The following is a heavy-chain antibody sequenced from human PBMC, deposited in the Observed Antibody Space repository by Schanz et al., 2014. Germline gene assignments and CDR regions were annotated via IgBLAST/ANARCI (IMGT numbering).Heavy chain of an antibody. CDR3: ASLIGTTSAHFYGMDV. CDR2: IYSGDNT. J-gene: IGHJ6*02. D-gene: IGHD1-7*01. CDR1: GFTFRSYA. Sequence: EVQLLESGGGLIQPGGSLRLSCAASGFTFRSYAMSWVRQAPGKGLEWVSVIYSGDNTYYADSVKGRFTISRDNSKNTVYLQMNSLRAEDTAVYFCASLIGTTSAHFYGMDVWGQGTTVTVSS. V-gene: IGHV3-23*01.